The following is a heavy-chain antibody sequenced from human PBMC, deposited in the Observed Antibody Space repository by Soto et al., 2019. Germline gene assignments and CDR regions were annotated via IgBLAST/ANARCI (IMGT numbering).Heavy chain of an antibody. CDR3: ARTRTGGPGNSRYSYGRYYFDY. V-gene: IGHV5-51*01. D-gene: IGHD5-18*01. J-gene: IGHJ4*02. CDR2: IYPGDSDT. CDR1: GYSFTSYW. Sequence: PGESLNISCKGSGYSFTSYWIGWVRPMPGKGLEWMGIIYPGDSDTRYSPSFQGQVTISADKSISTAYLQWSSLKASDTAVYYCARTRTGGPGNSRYSYGRYYFDYWGQGTLVTVSS.